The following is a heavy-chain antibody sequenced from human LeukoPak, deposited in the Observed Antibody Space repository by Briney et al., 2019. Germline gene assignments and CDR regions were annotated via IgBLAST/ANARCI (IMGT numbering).Heavy chain of an antibody. CDR1: GFTFSSYA. CDR2: ISYDGSNK. CDR3: ARDRGGHRGYYFDY. D-gene: IGHD3-10*01. V-gene: IGHV3-30-3*01. Sequence: GGSLRLSCAASGFTFSSYAMHWVRQAPGKGLEWVAVISYDGSNKYYADSVKGRFTISRDNPKNTLYLQMNSLRAEDTAVYYCARDRGGHRGYYFDYWGQGTLVTVSS. J-gene: IGHJ4*02.